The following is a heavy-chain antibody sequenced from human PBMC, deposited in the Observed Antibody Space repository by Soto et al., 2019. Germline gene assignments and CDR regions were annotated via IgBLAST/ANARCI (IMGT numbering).Heavy chain of an antibody. CDR3: ARHDWFDP. V-gene: IGHV3-53*01. CDR1: GFIVSSHY. CDR2: IYSGGST. J-gene: IGHJ5*02. Sequence: EVQLVESGGGLIQPGGSLRLSCAVSGFIVSSHYMSWVRQAPGKGLEWVSVIYSGGSTYYADPVKGRFIISRDNSKNTMYLQMNSLRAEDTAVYYCARHDWFDPWGQGTLVTVSS.